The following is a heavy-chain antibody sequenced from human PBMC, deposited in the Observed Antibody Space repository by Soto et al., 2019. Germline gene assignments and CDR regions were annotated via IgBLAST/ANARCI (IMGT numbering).Heavy chain of an antibody. CDR1: GGSFSGYY. CDR3: ARVGSYYDSSGYYSLDY. D-gene: IGHD3-22*01. Sequence: SETLSLTCAVYGGSFSGYYWSWIRQPPGKGLEWIGEINHSGSTNYNPSLKSRVTISVDTSKNQFSLKLSSVTAADTAVYYCARVGSYYDSSGYYSLDYWGQGTLVTVSS. CDR2: INHSGST. V-gene: IGHV4-34*01. J-gene: IGHJ4*02.